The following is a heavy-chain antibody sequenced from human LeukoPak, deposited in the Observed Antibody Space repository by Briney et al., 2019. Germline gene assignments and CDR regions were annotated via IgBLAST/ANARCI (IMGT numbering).Heavy chain of an antibody. CDR3: ARGSDESGWYPPDY. D-gene: IGHD6-19*01. J-gene: IGHJ4*02. Sequence: ASVKVSCKVSGYTLTELSMHWVRQAPGQGLEWMGWINPNSGGTNYAQKFQGRVTMTRDTSISTAYMELSRLRSDDTAVYYCARGSDESGWYPPDYWGQGTLVTVSS. CDR1: GYTLTELS. CDR2: INPNSGGT. V-gene: IGHV1-2*02.